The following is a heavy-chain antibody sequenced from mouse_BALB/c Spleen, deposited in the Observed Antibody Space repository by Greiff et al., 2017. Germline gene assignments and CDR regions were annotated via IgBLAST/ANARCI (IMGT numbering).Heavy chain of an antibody. V-gene: IGHV1-69*02. J-gene: IGHJ2*01. CDR3: TRELGY. CDR2: IYPSDSYT. D-gene: IGHD3-3*01. CDR1: GYTFTSYW. Sequence: QVQLQQPGAELVRPGASVKLSCKASGYTFTSYWINWVKQRPGQGLEWIGNIYPSDSYTNYNQKFKDKATLTVDKSSSTAYMQLSSPTSEDSAVYYCTRELGYWGQSTTLTVSS.